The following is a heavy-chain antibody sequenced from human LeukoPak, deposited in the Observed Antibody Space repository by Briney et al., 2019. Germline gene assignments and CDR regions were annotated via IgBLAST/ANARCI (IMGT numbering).Heavy chain of an antibody. CDR3: ARQYSYGYYFDY. Sequence: SEPLSLTCTVSGGSISSYYWRWIRQPPGKGLEWIGYIYYSGSTNHNPSLKSRVTISVDTPKNQFSLKLSSVTAADTAVYYCARQYSYGYYFDYWGQGTLVTVSS. J-gene: IGHJ4*02. CDR1: GGSISSYY. D-gene: IGHD5-18*01. CDR2: IYYSGST. V-gene: IGHV4-59*01.